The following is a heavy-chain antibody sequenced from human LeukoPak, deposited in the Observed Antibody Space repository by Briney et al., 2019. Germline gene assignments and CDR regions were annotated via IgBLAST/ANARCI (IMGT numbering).Heavy chain of an antibody. CDR2: IIPIFGTA. Sequence: AAVKVSCKACGGTFSSYAISWVRQAPGQGLEWMGGIIPIFGTANYAQKFQGRVTITADESTSTAYMELSSLRSEDTAVYYCARDRRVTTEGLNYFDYWGQGTLVTVSS. D-gene: IGHD4-11*01. V-gene: IGHV1-69*13. CDR1: GGTFSSYA. J-gene: IGHJ4*02. CDR3: ARDRRVTTEGLNYFDY.